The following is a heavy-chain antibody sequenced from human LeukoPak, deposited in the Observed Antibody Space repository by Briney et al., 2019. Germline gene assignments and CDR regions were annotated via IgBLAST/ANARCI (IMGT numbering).Heavy chain of an antibody. CDR1: GYNFANCW. CDR2: IYPGDSDT. J-gene: IGHJ4*02. D-gene: IGHD1-26*01. CDR3: ARRINREYFDY. Sequence: GESLKISCKGSGYNFANCWIGWVRQMPGRGLEWLGIIYPGDSDTRYSPSFQGQVTISADKSISTAYLQWSSLKASDTAMYYCARRINREYFDYWGQGTLVTVSS. V-gene: IGHV5-51*01.